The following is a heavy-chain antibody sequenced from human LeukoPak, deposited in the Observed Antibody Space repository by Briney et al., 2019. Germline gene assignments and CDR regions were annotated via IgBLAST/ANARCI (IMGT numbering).Heavy chain of an antibody. J-gene: IGHJ4*02. V-gene: IGHV4-4*07. CDR1: GGSIGSYY. Sequence: SETLSLTCTVSGGSIGSYYWNWIRQPAGKGLEWIGRIYTVGSTNYNPSLKSRVTISVDKSKNQFSLKLTSVTAADTAVYYCARMRDWNGPFDYWGQGTLVTVSS. D-gene: IGHD3-3*01. CDR2: IYTVGST. CDR3: ARMRDWNGPFDY.